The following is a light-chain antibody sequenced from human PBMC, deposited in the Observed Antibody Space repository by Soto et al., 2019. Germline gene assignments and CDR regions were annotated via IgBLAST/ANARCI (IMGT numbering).Light chain of an antibody. CDR3: CSYAGSSTFV. V-gene: IGLV2-23*03. CDR2: EGS. CDR1: SSDVGSYNL. Sequence: QSVLTQPASVSGSPGQSITISCTGTSSDVGSYNLVSWYQQHPGKAPKLMIYEGSKRPSWVSNRFSGSKSGNTASLTISGLQAEDEADYYCCSYAGSSTFVFGGGTKVTVL. J-gene: IGLJ2*01.